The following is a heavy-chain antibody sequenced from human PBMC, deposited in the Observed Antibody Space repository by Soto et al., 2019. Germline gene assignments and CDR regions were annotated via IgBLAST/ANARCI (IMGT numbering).Heavy chain of an antibody. CDR1: GGSVSSGSYY. CDR3: ARGVLVPAAIPRYYYGMDV. D-gene: IGHD2-2*02. CDR2: IYYSGST. Sequence: SETLSLTCTVSGGSVSSGSYYWSWIRQPPGKGLEWIGYIYYSGSTNYNPSLKSRVTISVDTSKNQFSLKLSSATAADTAVYYCARGVLVPAAIPRYYYGMDVWGQGTTVTFSS. J-gene: IGHJ6*02. V-gene: IGHV4-61*01.